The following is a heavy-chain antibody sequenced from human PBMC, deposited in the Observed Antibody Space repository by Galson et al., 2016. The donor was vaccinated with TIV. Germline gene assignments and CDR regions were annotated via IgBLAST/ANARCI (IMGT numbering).Heavy chain of an antibody. J-gene: IGHJ5*02. V-gene: IGHV1-18*01. D-gene: IGHD4-23*01. CDR2: ISAYNGDT. Sequence: SVKVSCKASGYGFNSYGISWVRQAPGQGLEWMGWISAYNGDTHFAQNFQGRVTITTDTSTTTAYMDLRNLRSDDPALYFCARTLVQVMVTFERQGWFDPWGQGTLVTVAS. CDR1: GYGFNSYG. CDR3: ARTLVQVMVTFERQGWFDP.